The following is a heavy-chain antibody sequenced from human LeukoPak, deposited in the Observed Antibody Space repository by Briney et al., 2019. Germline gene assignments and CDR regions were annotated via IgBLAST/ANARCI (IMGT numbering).Heavy chain of an antibody. CDR3: ARGVPSAADFDY. CDR1: GGSISTYY. Sequence: PSETLSLTCTVSGGSISTYYWTWIRQPAGKGLEWIGRIYTSGSTSYHPSLKSRVTMSVDTSKNQFSLKLSSVTAADTAVYYCARGVPSAADFDYWGQGTLVTVSS. D-gene: IGHD6-25*01. J-gene: IGHJ4*02. CDR2: IYTSGST. V-gene: IGHV4-4*07.